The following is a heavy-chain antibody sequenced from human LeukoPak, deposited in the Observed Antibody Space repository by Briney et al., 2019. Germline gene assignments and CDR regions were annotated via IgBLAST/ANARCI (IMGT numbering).Heavy chain of an antibody. V-gene: IGHV4-39*07. CDR1: GGSISSSSYY. CDR2: INHSGST. J-gene: IGHJ3*02. D-gene: IGHD5-24*01. CDR3: ARPMEMATVGDAFDI. Sequence: SETLSLTCTVSGGSISSSSYYWSWIRQPPGKGLEWIGEINHSGSTNYNPSLKSRVTISVDTSKNQFSLKLSSVTAADTAVYYCARPMEMATVGDAFDIWGQGTKVSVSS.